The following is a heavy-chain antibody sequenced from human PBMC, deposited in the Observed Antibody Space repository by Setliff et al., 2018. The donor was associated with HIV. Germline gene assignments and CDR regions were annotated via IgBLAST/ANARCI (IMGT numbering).Heavy chain of an antibody. V-gene: IGHV4-4*09. J-gene: IGHJ4*02. CDR3: ARGLSFYDPGGFDY. Sequence: SETLSLTCTVSGDSISTDYWTWIRQPPGKGLEWIGYIYNSANTSYNPSLKSRVTISVDTSKNQFSLKLSSVTAADTAVYYCARGLSFYDPGGFDYWGQGTLVTVSS. CDR1: GDSISTDY. CDR2: IYNSANT. D-gene: IGHD3-22*01.